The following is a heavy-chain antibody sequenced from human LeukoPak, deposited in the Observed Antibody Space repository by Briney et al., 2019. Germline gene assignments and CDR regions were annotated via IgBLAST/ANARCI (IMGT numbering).Heavy chain of an antibody. CDR1: GYTFTSYE. D-gene: IGHD2-2*01. CDR3: ATPAKGAYFYYYMDV. J-gene: IGHJ6*03. Sequence: ASVKVSCKASGYTFTSYEIHWVRQAPGQGLEWMGWISSYNGNTQYAQNFQGRLTLATDTSTNTAYMDLRSLRSNDTAVYYCATPAKGAYFYYYMDVWGAGTTVTVSS. CDR2: ISSYNGNT. V-gene: IGHV1-18*01.